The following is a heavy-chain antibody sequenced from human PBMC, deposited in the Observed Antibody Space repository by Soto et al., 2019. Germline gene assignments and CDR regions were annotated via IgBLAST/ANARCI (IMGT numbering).Heavy chain of an antibody. V-gene: IGHV1-69*01. D-gene: IGHD2-15*01. J-gene: IGHJ4*02. CDR3: AGRGYCSGGSRGCFDY. CDR2: TIPIFGTA. CDR1: GGTFSSYA. Sequence: QVQLVQSGAEVKKPGSSVKVSCKASGGTFSSYAISWVRQAPGQGLEWMGGTIPIFGTANYAQKFQGRVTITADESTSTAYMELSSLRSEDTAVYYCAGRGYCSGGSRGCFDYWGQGTLVTVSS.